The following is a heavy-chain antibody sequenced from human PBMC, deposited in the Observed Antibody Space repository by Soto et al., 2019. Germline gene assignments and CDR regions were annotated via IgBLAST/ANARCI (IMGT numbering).Heavy chain of an antibody. D-gene: IGHD5-12*01. CDR2: IYWNDDK. CDR3: AHSNAYARWLHHPKSRTSLRTLFDY. CDR1: GFSLSTSGVC. V-gene: IGHV2-5*01. J-gene: IGHJ4*02. Sequence: QITVKASGPTLVKPAHTLTLTGTSSGFSLSTSGVCVGWIRQRPGKALERVPLIYWNDDKRYSPSLKSRQTIQKYTSKNQVVLTMPTMDHVHTATYYCAHSNAYARWLHHPKSRTSLRTLFDYSGQGTLVTVSS.